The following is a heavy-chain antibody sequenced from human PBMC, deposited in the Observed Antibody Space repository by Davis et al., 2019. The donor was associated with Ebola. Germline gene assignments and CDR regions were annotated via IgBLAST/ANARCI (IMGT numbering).Heavy chain of an antibody. Sequence: ESLKIPGTGPGYTFATYWIGWVRQMPRKGLEWMGIIYPGDSDTRYSPSFQGQVTISADKSISTAYLQWSSLKASDTAMYYCARRVAVAHWYFDLWGRGTLVTVSS. CDR3: ARRVAVAHWYFDL. V-gene: IGHV5-51*01. D-gene: IGHD6-19*01. J-gene: IGHJ2*01. CDR1: GYTFATYW. CDR2: IYPGDSDT.